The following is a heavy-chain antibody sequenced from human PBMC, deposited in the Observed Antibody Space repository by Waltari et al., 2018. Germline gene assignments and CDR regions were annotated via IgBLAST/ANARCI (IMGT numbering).Heavy chain of an antibody. CDR1: GNSITTGHYY. Sequence: QVQLQESGPGLVKPSQTLSLTCTVSGNSITTGHYYWTWIRRHPEKGLEFIGHVSYSGFPAYMPSLSIRLYMSIDTSKNQFSLRLASMTAADTAVYYCARDWTPGIGVGGGYYDPWGQGILVSVSS. CDR2: VSYSGFP. D-gene: IGHD3-10*01. CDR3: ARDWTPGIGVGGGYYDP. J-gene: IGHJ5*02. V-gene: IGHV4-31*03.